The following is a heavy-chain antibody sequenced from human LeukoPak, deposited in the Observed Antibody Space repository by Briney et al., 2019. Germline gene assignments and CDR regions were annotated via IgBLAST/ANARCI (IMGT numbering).Heavy chain of an antibody. CDR1: GGSISSSSYY. D-gene: IGHD3-10*01. J-gene: IGHJ6*02. CDR3: ARDRSGEFHYYYYGMDV. Sequence: SETLSLTCTVSGGSISSSSYYWGWIRQPPGKGLEWIGSIYYSGSTYYNPSLKSRVTISVDTSKNQFSLKLSSVTAADTAVYYCARDRSGEFHYYYYGMDVWGQGTTVTVSS. CDR2: IYYSGST. V-gene: IGHV4-39*07.